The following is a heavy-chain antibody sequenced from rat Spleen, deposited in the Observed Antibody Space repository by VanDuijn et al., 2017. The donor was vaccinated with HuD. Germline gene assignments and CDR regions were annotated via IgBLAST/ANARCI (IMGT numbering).Heavy chain of an antibody. V-gene: IGHV3-1*01. CDR2: ISYSGPT. J-gene: IGHJ2*01. CDR3: ARITTTFDY. D-gene: IGHD1-10*01. CDR1: GYSITSNY. Sequence: EVQLQESGPGLVKPSQSLSLTCSVTGYSITSNYWGWIRKFPGNKMEWIGHISYSGPTTYNPSLKSRLSITRDTSKNQFFLQLNSVTTEDTATYYCARITTTFDYWGQGVMVTVSS.